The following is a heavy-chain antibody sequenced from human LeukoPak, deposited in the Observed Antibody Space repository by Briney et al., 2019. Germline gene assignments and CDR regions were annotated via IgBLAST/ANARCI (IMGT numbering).Heavy chain of an antibody. J-gene: IGHJ3*02. CDR3: ARLSTGPVGAFDI. CDR2: IFHSGNT. V-gene: IGHV4-38-2*01. CDR1: GYSIRSAYY. Sequence: SETLSLTCAVSGYSIRSAYYWGWIRQPPGRGLEWIGNIFHSGNTYYNPSLKSRVTISVDTSNNQFSLKLSSATAADTAVCYCARLSTGPVGAFDIWGQGTMVTVSS. D-gene: IGHD7-27*01.